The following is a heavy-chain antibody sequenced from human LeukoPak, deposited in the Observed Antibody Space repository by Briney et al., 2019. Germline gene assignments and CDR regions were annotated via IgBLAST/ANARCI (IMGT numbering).Heavy chain of an antibody. CDR2: IRSKAYGETA. CDR3: TRDRGAYNLYDY. J-gene: IGHJ4*02. Sequence: GGSLRLSCTASGFTFGDYAMSWIRQAPGKGLEWVGFIRSKAYGETADYAASVKGRFTISRDDSKAIACLQMNSLKTEDTAVYHCTRDRGAYNLYDYWGQGTLVTVSS. D-gene: IGHD1-1*01. V-gene: IGHV3-49*03. CDR1: GFTFGDYA.